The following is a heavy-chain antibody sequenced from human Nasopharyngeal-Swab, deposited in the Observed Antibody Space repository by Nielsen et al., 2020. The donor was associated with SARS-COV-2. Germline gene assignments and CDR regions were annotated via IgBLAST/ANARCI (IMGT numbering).Heavy chain of an antibody. J-gene: IGHJ4*02. V-gene: IGHV3-30*03. D-gene: IGHD4-11*01. CDR2: ISYDGSNK. Sequence: GESLKISCAGSGFTFSSYGMHWVRQAPGKGLEWVAVISYDGSNKYYADSVKGRFTISRDNSKNTLYLQMNSLRAEDTAVYYCVRHGHYTFDSWGQGSLVTVSS. CDR1: GFTFSSYG. CDR3: VRHGHYTFDS.